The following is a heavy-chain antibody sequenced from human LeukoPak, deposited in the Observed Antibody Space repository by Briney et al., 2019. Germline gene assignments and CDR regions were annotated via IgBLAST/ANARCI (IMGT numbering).Heavy chain of an antibody. Sequence: GGSLRLSCAASGLTFSNYAMSWVRQAPGKGLEWVSVIGGSGDNTYYADSVKGRFTISRDNSKNTLYLQMNSLRAEDTAVYYCAKSRSVVPAATNYWGQGTLVIVSS. CDR1: GLTFSNYA. J-gene: IGHJ4*02. CDR2: IGGSGDNT. D-gene: IGHD2-2*01. CDR3: AKSRSVVPAATNY. V-gene: IGHV3-23*01.